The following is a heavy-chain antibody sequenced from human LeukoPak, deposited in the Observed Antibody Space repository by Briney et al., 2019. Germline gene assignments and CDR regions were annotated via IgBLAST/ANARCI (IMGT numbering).Heavy chain of an antibody. CDR2: IYHSGST. J-gene: IGHJ4*02. CDR1: GGSISSGGYS. Sequence: PSQTLSLTCAVSGGSISSGGYSWSWIRQPPGKGLEWIGYIYHSGSTYYNPSLKSRVTISVDRSKNQFPLKLSSVTAADTAVYYCATTSRDGYNSDWDYWGQGTLVTVSS. CDR3: ATTSRDGYNSDWDY. V-gene: IGHV4-30-2*01. D-gene: IGHD5-24*01.